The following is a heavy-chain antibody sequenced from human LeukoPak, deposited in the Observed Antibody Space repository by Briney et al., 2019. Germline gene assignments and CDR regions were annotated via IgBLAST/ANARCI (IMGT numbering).Heavy chain of an antibody. D-gene: IGHD6-13*01. CDR2: IYYSGST. CDR1: GGSISSYY. Sequence: SETLSLTCTVSGGSISSYYWSWIRQPPGKGLEWIGYIYYSGSTNYNPSLKSRVTISVDTSKNQFSLKLSPVTAADTAVYYCARGRDVATAYSSSWDGYYFDYWGQGTLVTVSS. CDR3: ARGRDVATAYSSSWDGYYFDY. V-gene: IGHV4-59*01. J-gene: IGHJ4*02.